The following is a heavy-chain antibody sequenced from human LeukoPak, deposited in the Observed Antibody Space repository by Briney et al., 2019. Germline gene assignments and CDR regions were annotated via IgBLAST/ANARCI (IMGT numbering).Heavy chain of an antibody. Sequence: ASVKVSCKASGYTFTTYDINWVRQATGQGLEWMGWMNPNSGNTGYAQRFQGRVTMTRDTSISTAYMELNSLTSEDTAVYYCAKNVRDTGTFDYWGQGTLVTVSS. CDR1: GYTFTTYD. V-gene: IGHV1-8*01. D-gene: IGHD5-18*01. J-gene: IGHJ4*02. CDR2: MNPNSGNT. CDR3: AKNVRDTGTFDY.